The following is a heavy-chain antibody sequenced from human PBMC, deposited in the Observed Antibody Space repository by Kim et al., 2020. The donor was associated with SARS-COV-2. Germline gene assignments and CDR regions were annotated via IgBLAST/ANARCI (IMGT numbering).Heavy chain of an antibody. Sequence: SQTLSLTCAISGDSVSSNSAAWNWIRQSPSRGLEWLGRTYYRSKWYNDYAVSVKSRITINPDTSKNQFSLQLNSVTPEDTAVYYCAGEYSSSWYTTIYYYGMDVWGQGTTVTVSS. D-gene: IGHD6-13*01. V-gene: IGHV6-1*01. CDR2: TYYRSKWYN. CDR1: GDSVSSNSAA. CDR3: AGEYSSSWYTTIYYYGMDV. J-gene: IGHJ6*02.